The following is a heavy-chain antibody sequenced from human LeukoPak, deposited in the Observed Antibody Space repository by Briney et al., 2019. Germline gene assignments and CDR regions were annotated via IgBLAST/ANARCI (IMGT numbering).Heavy chain of an antibody. J-gene: IGHJ4*02. Sequence: SETLSLTCTVSGGSIGSYYWSWIRQPPGKGLEWIGYIYYSGSTNYNPSLKSRVTLSVDTSKNQFSLKLSSVTAADTAVYYCARDSSVIAARPEGFDYWGQGTLVTVSS. CDR1: GGSIGSYY. V-gene: IGHV4-59*12. CDR2: IYYSGST. CDR3: ARDSSVIAARPEGFDY. D-gene: IGHD6-6*01.